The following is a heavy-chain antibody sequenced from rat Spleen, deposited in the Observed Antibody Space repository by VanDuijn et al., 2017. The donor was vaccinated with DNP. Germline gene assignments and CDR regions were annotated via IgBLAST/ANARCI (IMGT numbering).Heavy chain of an antibody. CDR1: GFSFRDYD. CDR2: IQNGGST. CDR3: ARSEYYYAMDA. Sequence: VQLVESGGDLVQPGRSLRLSCVASGFSFRDYDMAWVRQAPKKGLEWMGRIQNGGSTDYNSALKSRLSISRDTSKSQVLLKMNSLQTEDTAMYFCARSEYYYAMDAWGQGISVTVSS. V-gene: IGHV2-27*01. J-gene: IGHJ4*01.